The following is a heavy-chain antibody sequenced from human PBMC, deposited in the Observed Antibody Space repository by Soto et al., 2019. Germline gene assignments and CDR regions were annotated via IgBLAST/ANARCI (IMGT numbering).Heavy chain of an antibody. CDR2: INPNSGGT. Sequence: ASVKVSCKASGYTFTGYYMHWVRQAPGQGLEWMGWINPNSGGTNYAQKFQGWVTMTRDTSISTAYMELSRLRSDDTAVYYCARAPPRSGWYGGWFDPWGQGTLVTVSS. J-gene: IGHJ5*02. D-gene: IGHD6-19*01. CDR1: GYTFTGYY. V-gene: IGHV1-2*04. CDR3: ARAPPRSGWYGGWFDP.